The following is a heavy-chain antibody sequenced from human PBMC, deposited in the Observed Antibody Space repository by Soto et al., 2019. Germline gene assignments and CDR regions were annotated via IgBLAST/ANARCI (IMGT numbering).Heavy chain of an antibody. CDR2: IIPIFGTA. CDR3: AGGNYYDSSGYQSDY. D-gene: IGHD3-22*01. CDR1: GGTFSSYA. J-gene: IGHJ4*02. V-gene: IGHV1-69*13. Sequence: ASLKVSCKASGGTFSSYAISWVRQAPGQGLEWMGGIIPIFGTANYAQKFQGRVTITADESTSTAYMELSSLRSEDTAVYYCAGGNYYDSSGYQSDYWGQGTLVTVSS.